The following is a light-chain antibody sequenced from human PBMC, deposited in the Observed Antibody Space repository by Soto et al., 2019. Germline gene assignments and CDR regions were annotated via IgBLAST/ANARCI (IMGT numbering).Light chain of an antibody. J-gene: IGKJ1*01. Sequence: DTQMTQSPSTLSASVGDRVTITCRASQRISDWLAWYQQKPGKAPKLLIYKASRLQSGVPSRFSGSGSGTEFTLTISGLQAEDFATYYCQHYNDYPWTFGQGTKVEI. V-gene: IGKV1-5*03. CDR3: QHYNDYPWT. CDR1: QRISDW. CDR2: KAS.